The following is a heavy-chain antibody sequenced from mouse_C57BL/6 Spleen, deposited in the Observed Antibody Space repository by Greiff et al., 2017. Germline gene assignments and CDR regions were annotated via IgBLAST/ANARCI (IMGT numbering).Heavy chain of an antibody. D-gene: IGHD2-1*01. CDR2: IYPGSGST. J-gene: IGHJ2*01. V-gene: IGHV1-55*01. CDR1: GFNFTGYY. Sequence: QVQLQQPGAELVKPGASVKMSCTASGFNFTGYYITWVKQRPGQGLEWIGEIYPGSGSTNYNGKFQGKATLTVDTSSSTAYMQLRSLTSEDSAVYYCDSSSGNFFDVWGKGTTLTVSS. CDR3: DSSSGNFFDV.